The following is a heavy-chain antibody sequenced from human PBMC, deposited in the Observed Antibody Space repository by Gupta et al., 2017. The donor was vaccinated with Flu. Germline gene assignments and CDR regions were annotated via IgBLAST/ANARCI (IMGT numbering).Heavy chain of an antibody. J-gene: IGHJ6*02. D-gene: IGHD1-7*01. V-gene: IGHV4-31*03. CDR3: ARAHVWNYSTNLKDYGMDV. CDR2: IYYSGIT. CDR1: GGSIISGGYY. Sequence: QVQLQESGPGLVKPSQTLSITCTVSGGSIISGGYYWRWIRQHPGKGLEWIGYIYYSGITYYNPSLKSRVTISVDTSKNQFSLKLSSVTAADTAVYYCARAHVWNYSTNLKDYGMDVWGQGTTVTVSS.